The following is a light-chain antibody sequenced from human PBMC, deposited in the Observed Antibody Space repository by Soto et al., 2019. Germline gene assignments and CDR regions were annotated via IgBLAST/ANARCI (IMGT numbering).Light chain of an antibody. Sequence: EIVMTQSPATLSVSPGERATLSCRASQSVNNNLAWYQQKPGQAPRLLIYGAFTRATGTPARFSGSVSGSDFTLTISSLQSEDFAIYYCQQYNNWWTFGQGTKVEIK. CDR2: GAF. V-gene: IGKV3-15*01. CDR3: QQYNNWWT. CDR1: QSVNNN. J-gene: IGKJ1*01.